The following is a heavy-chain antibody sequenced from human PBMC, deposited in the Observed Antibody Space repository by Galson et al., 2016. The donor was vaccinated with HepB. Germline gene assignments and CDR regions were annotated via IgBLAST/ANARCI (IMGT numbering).Heavy chain of an antibody. J-gene: IGHJ4*02. D-gene: IGHD4-11*01. Sequence: SVKVSCKASGYLFNSYDINWMRQATGQGLEWMGWMKPRSGNTVYAQKFQGRVTMTRETSITTAYLELTSLSPEDTAVYFCAGALSPPNDYGNPYYFDSWGQGTLVTVSS. CDR1: GYLFNSYD. CDR2: MKPRSGNT. V-gene: IGHV1-8*01. CDR3: AGALSPPNDYGNPYYFDS.